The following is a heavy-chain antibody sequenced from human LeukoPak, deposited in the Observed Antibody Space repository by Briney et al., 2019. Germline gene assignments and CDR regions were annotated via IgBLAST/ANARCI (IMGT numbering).Heavy chain of an antibody. Sequence: GGSLRLSCAASGFIVSNNHMSWVRQAPGKGLEWVSVIYSGGSTYYADSVKGRFTISRDNSKNTLYLQMNSLRAEDTAVYYCARDLGYSSSWYYYYGMDVWGQGTTVTVSS. CDR2: IYSGGST. D-gene: IGHD6-13*01. CDR1: GFIVSNNH. CDR3: ARDLGYSSSWYYYYGMDV. J-gene: IGHJ6*02. V-gene: IGHV3-66*01.